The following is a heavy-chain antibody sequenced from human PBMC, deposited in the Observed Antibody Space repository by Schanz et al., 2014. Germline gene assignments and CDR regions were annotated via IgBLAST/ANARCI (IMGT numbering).Heavy chain of an antibody. V-gene: IGHV4-31*02. Sequence: QVQLVESGGGVVQFGRSLRLSCVASGFTFSSYGMHWIRQHPGKGLEWIGYISYSGVTYYNPSLKSRVTISMHTSKNQFSLKLSSVTAADAAVYCCARGLRPFAELSAYWGQGTLVTVSS. CDR2: ISYSGVT. CDR1: GFTFSSYG. J-gene: IGHJ4*02. D-gene: IGHD3-10*01. CDR3: ARGLRPFAELSAY.